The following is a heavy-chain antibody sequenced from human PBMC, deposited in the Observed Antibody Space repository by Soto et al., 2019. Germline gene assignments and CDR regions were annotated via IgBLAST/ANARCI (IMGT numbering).Heavy chain of an antibody. CDR1: GFTFSSYG. V-gene: IGHV3-23*01. CDR3: AKGSVVGADYSYGMDG. D-gene: IGHD2-2*01. J-gene: IGHJ6*02. CDR2: VSGSGGSV. Sequence: EVQLLDSGGDLVQPGGSLTLSCAAAGFTFSSYGMSWVRQAPGKGLEWVSAVSGSGGSVYYADSVRGRFTISRDNSKNTLYLQVNSLRAEDTVIYYCAKGSVVGADYSYGMDGWGQGTTVTVSS.